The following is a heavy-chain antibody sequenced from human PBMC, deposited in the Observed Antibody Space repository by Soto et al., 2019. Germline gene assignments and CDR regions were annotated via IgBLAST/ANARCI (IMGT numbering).Heavy chain of an antibody. V-gene: IGHV3-7*01. CDR3: ARGTCSSTTCYAIYFDS. CDR1: GFAFSSYW. CDR2: IKQDGSKK. Sequence: GSLRLSCEASGFAFSSYWMSWVRQAPGKRLEWVANIKQDGSKKYYVDSVKGRFTISRDNAKNSLYLQMDSLRAEDTAVYYCARGTCSSTTCYAIYFDSWGQGTLVTSPQ. J-gene: IGHJ4*02. D-gene: IGHD2-2*01.